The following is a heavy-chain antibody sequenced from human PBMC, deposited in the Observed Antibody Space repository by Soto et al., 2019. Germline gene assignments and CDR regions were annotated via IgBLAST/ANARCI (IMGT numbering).Heavy chain of an antibody. V-gene: IGHV1-69*04. CDR3: ARDQGITMVRGLDAFDI. Sequence: SVKVSCKASGGTFSSYTISWVRQAPGQGLEWMGRIIPILGIANYAQKFQGRVAITADKSTSTAYMELSSLRSEDTAVYYCARDQGITMVRGLDAFDIWGQGTMVTVSS. CDR2: IIPILGIA. D-gene: IGHD3-10*01. CDR1: GGTFSSYT. J-gene: IGHJ3*02.